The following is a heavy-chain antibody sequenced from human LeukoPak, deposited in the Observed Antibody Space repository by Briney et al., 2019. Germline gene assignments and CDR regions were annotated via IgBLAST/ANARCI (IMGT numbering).Heavy chain of an antibody. V-gene: IGHV3-21*01. D-gene: IGHD2-21*02. J-gene: IGHJ5*02. Sequence: GGSLRLSCAASGFTFSSYSMNWVRQAPGKGLEWVSSISSSSSYIYYADSVKGRFTISRDNAKNSLYLQMNSLRAEDTAVYYCARETCGGDCHSAWGQGTLVTVSS. CDR2: ISSSSSYI. CDR3: ARETCGGDCHSA. CDR1: GFTFSSYS.